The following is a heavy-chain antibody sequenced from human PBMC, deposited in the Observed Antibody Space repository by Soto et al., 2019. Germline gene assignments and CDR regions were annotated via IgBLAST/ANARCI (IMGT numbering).Heavy chain of an antibody. CDR1: GFTFSSYS. J-gene: IGHJ6*03. D-gene: IGHD1-7*01. V-gene: IGHV3-21*01. Sequence: GGSLRLSCAASGFTFSSYSMNWVRQAPGKGLEWVSSISSSSSYIYYADSVKGRFTISRDNAKNSLYLQMNSLRAEDTAVYYCARDQWHYNPYYYYYYMDVWGKGTTVTISS. CDR2: ISSSSSYI. CDR3: ARDQWHYNPYYYYYYMDV.